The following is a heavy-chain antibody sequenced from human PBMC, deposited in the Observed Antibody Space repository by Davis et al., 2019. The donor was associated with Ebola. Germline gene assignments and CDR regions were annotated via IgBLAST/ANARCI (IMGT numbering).Heavy chain of an antibody. D-gene: IGHD4-17*01. CDR2: ISGDGSIT. J-gene: IGHJ4*02. CDR3: VRTTYGAPEY. Sequence: PGGSLRLSCAASEFTFSDYWMHWVRQAPGKGLVWVSRISGDGSITTYADSVKGRFTISRDNAKSTLYLQMNSLTAEDTAVYYRVRTTYGAPEYWGQGTLVTVSS. CDR1: EFTFSDYW. V-gene: IGHV3-74*01.